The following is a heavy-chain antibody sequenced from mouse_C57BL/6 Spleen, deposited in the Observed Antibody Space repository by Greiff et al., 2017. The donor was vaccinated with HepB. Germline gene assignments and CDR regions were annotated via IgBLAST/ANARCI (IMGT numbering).Heavy chain of an antibody. Sequence: EVMLVESGGGLVQPGGSMKLSCAASGFTFSDAWMDWVRQSPEKGLEWVAEIRNKANNPATYYAESVKGRFTISRDDSKSSVYLQMNSLRAEDTGIYYCTRRAGTGYFDVWGTGTTVTVSS. J-gene: IGHJ1*03. CDR3: TRRAGTGYFDV. D-gene: IGHD3-3*01. CDR2: IRNKANNPAT. CDR1: GFTFSDAW. V-gene: IGHV6-6*01.